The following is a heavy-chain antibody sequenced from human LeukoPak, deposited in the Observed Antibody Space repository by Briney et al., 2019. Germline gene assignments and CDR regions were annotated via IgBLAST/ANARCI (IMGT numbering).Heavy chain of an antibody. CDR3: ARDGAWLYGSGSYYNAWFDP. V-gene: IGHV1-69*13. D-gene: IGHD3-10*01. CDR1: GGTFSSYA. CDR2: IIPIFGTA. Sequence: GASVKVSCKASGGTFSSYAISWVRQAPGQGLEWMGGIIPIFGTANYAQKFQGRVTITADESTSTAYMELSSLRSEDTAVYYCARDGAWLYGSGSYYNAWFDPWGQGTLVTVSS. J-gene: IGHJ5*02.